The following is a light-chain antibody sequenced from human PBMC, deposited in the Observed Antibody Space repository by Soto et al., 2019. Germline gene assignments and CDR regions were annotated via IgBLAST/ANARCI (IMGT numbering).Light chain of an antibody. V-gene: IGLV2-14*03. CDR2: DVN. J-gene: IGLJ2*01. Sequence: QSALTQPASVSGSPGQSITISCTGTSSDVGAYNYVSWYQHHPGKATKLMIYDVNNRPSGVSNRFSGSKSGNTASLTISGLQAEDEGDYYCSSYTSSSTVAFGGGTKLTVL. CDR3: SSYTSSSTVA. CDR1: SSDVGAYNY.